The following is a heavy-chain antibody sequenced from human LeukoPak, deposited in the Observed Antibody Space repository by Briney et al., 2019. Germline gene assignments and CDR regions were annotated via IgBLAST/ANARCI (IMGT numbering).Heavy chain of an antibody. D-gene: IGHD5-18*01. CDR3: ARDSYPIKLWGGGGYYFDY. CDR2: INHSGST. CDR1: GGSFSGYY. V-gene: IGHV4-34*01. J-gene: IGHJ4*02. Sequence: SETLSLTCAVYGGSFSGYYWSWIRQPPGKGLEWIGEINHSGSTNYNPSLKSRVTISVDTSKNQFSLKLSSVTAADTAVYYCARDSYPIKLWGGGGYYFDYWGQGTLVTVSS.